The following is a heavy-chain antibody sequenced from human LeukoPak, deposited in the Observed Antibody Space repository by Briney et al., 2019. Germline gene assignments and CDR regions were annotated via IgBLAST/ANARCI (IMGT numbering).Heavy chain of an antibody. Sequence: PGGSLRLSCAASGFTFSSYWMSWVRQAPGKGLEWVANIKQDGSEKYYVDSVKGRFTISRDNAKNSLYLQMNSLRAEDTAVYYCARVADIVVVPAASSWFDPWGQGTLVTVSS. CDR3: ARVADIVVVPAASSWFDP. CDR1: GFTFSSYW. V-gene: IGHV3-7*01. J-gene: IGHJ5*02. CDR2: IKQDGSEK. D-gene: IGHD2-2*01.